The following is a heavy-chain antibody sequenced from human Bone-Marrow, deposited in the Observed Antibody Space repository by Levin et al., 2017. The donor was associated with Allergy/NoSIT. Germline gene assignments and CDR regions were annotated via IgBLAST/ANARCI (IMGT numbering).Heavy chain of an antibody. V-gene: IGHV2-70*04. Sequence: ESGPTLVKPTQTLTLTCTFSGFSLSTSGMRVSWIRQPPGKALEWLARIDWDDDKFYSISLKTRLTISKDTSKNQVVLTMTNMDPVDTATYYCARSPPNSSSHRHDAFDIWGQGTMVTVSS. D-gene: IGHD6-6*01. CDR3: ARSPPNSSSHRHDAFDI. CDR1: GFSLSTSGMR. J-gene: IGHJ3*02. CDR2: IDWDDDK.